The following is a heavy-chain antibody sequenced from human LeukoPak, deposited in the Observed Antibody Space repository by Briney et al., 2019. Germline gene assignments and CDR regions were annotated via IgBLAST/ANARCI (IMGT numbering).Heavy chain of an antibody. Sequence: ASVKVSCKASGYTFTSYDINWVRQATGQGLEWMGWMNPNSGNTGYAQKFQGRVTMTRNTSISTAYMELSSLRSDDTAVYYCARDSPNYYGSRGSNDWFDPWGQGTLVTVSS. D-gene: IGHD3-10*01. V-gene: IGHV1-8*01. CDR3: ARDSPNYYGSRGSNDWFDP. J-gene: IGHJ5*02. CDR1: GYTFTSYD. CDR2: MNPNSGNT.